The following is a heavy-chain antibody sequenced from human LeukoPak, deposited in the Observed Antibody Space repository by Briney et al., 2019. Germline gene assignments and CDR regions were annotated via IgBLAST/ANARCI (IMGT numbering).Heavy chain of an antibody. CDR1: GFTFSSYS. CDR2: ISSSSSYI. CDR3: AREKDYDFWSGYKSNWFDP. Sequence: PGGSLRLSCAASGFTFSSYSMNWVRQAPGKGLEWVSSISSSSSYIYYADSVKGRFTISRDNAKNSLYLQMNSLRAEDTAVYYWAREKDYDFWSGYKSNWFDPWGQGTLVTVSS. V-gene: IGHV3-21*01. D-gene: IGHD3-3*01. J-gene: IGHJ5*02.